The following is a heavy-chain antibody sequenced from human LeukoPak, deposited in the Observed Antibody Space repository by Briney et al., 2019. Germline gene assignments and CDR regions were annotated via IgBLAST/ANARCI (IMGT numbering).Heavy chain of an antibody. CDR1: GGSSSDTTYY. Sequence: PSETLSLTCTVSGGSSSDTTYYWTWIRPPPGKGLEWIASIYFSETKYNPSLKSRVTISGDTSKNQFSLKLSSVTAADTAVYYCASPSKLVISRGGFDIWGQGTVVTVSA. V-gene: IGHV4-39*01. CDR2: IYFSET. CDR3: ASPSKLVISRGGFDI. D-gene: IGHD3-22*01. J-gene: IGHJ3*02.